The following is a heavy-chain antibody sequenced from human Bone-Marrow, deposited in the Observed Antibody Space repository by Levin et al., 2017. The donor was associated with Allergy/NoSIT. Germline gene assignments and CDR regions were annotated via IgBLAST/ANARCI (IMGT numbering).Heavy chain of an antibody. CDR2: ISRNGDDT. J-gene: IGHJ4*02. CDR3: VFVVTTRHY. D-gene: IGHD4-17*01. Sequence: PGGSLRLSCSASGFTFYTYPMHWVRQAPGKGLEYVSFISRNGDDTYYADSVKGRFTISRDNSQNTLYLDMIRLRPEDTALYYCVFVVTTRHYWGLGTLVAVSS. V-gene: IGHV3-64D*06. CDR1: GFTFYTYP.